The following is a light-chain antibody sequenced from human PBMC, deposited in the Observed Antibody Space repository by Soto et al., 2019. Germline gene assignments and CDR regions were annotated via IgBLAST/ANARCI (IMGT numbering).Light chain of an antibody. CDR2: GAS. CDR1: QSINKY. Sequence: DIQMTQSPSSLSASVGDRVTITCRASQSINKYINWYQQKPGKAPNLLINGASSLQSGGPSRFSGSGSGTDFTLTISNLQPEDFATYYCQQTYSTPFPFGPGTKVDIK. V-gene: IGKV1-39*01. J-gene: IGKJ3*01. CDR3: QQTYSTPFP.